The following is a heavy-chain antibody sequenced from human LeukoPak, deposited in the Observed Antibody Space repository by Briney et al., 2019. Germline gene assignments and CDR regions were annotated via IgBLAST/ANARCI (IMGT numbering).Heavy chain of an antibody. J-gene: IGHJ4*02. Sequence: GRSLRLSCAASGFTFSSYAMHWVRQAPGKGLEWVAVISYDGSNKYYADSVKGRFTISRDNSKNTLYLKMNSLRAEDTAVYYCASDIVVVPAARRRTTFDYWGQGTLVTVSS. CDR3: ASDIVVVPAARRRTTFDY. V-gene: IGHV3-30*01. CDR1: GFTFSSYA. CDR2: ISYDGSNK. D-gene: IGHD2-2*01.